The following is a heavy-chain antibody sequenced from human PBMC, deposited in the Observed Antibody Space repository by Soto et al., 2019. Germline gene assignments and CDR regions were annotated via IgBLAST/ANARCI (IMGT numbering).Heavy chain of an antibody. Sequence: GGSLRLSCAASGFTFSSYSMNWVRQAPGKGLEWVSSISSSSSYIYYADSVKGRFTISRDNAKNSLYLQMNSLRAEDTAVYYCAKDYPLHSSDDAFDIWGQGTMVTVSS. CDR2: ISSSSSYI. CDR1: GFTFSSYS. D-gene: IGHD6-13*01. J-gene: IGHJ3*02. V-gene: IGHV3-21*01. CDR3: AKDYPLHSSDDAFDI.